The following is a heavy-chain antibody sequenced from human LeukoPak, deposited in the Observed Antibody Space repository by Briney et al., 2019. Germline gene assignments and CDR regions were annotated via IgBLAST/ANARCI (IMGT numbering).Heavy chain of an antibody. D-gene: IGHD3-22*01. CDR1: GYTFTSYG. CDR3: ARAGLHYDSSSPPNDY. V-gene: IGHV1-18*01. J-gene: IGHJ4*02. Sequence: ASVKVSCKASGYTFTSYGISWVRQAPGQGLEGMGWISAYNGNTNYAQKLRGRVTMTTDTSTSTAYMELRSLRSDDTAVYYCARAGLHYDSSSPPNDYWGQGTLVTVSS. CDR2: ISAYNGNT.